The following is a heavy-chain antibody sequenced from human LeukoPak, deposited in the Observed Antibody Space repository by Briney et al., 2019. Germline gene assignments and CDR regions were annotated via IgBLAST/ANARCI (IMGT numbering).Heavy chain of an antibody. J-gene: IGHJ4*02. D-gene: IGHD4-17*01. V-gene: IGHV4-59*01. CDR1: GGSISSYY. Sequence: SETLSLTCTVSGGSISSYYWSWIRPPPGKGLEWIGYIYYSGSTNYNPSLKCRVTISVDTSKNQFSLKLSSVTAADTAVYYCARSYGDYVDYWGQGTLVTVSS. CDR3: ARSYGDYVDY. CDR2: IYYSGST.